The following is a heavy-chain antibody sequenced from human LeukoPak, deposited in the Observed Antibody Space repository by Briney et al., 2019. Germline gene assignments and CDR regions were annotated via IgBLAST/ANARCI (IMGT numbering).Heavy chain of an antibody. CDR1: GFTFSSYW. J-gene: IGHJ4*02. Sequence: GGSLRLSCAASGFTFSSYWMSWVRQAPGKGLEGVANIKQDGSEKYYVDSVKGRFTISRDNAKNSLYLQMNSLRAEDTAVYYCARGSRAEKYGDYFDYWGQGTLVTVSS. CDR3: ARGSRAEKYGDYFDY. D-gene: IGHD4-17*01. CDR2: IKQDGSEK. V-gene: IGHV3-7*01.